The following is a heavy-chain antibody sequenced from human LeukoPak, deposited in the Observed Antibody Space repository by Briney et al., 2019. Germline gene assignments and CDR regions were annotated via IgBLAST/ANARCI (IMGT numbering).Heavy chain of an antibody. D-gene: IGHD3-10*01. V-gene: IGHV1-3*01. CDR1: GYTFTSYA. J-gene: IGHJ4*02. Sequence: GASVKVSCKASGYTFTSYAMHWVRQAPGQRLEWMGWINAGNGNTKYSQKFQGRVTITRDTSASTAYMELSSLRSEDTAVYYCARAAHLWFGESDFDYWGQGTLVTVSS. CDR3: ARAAHLWFGESDFDY. CDR2: INAGNGNT.